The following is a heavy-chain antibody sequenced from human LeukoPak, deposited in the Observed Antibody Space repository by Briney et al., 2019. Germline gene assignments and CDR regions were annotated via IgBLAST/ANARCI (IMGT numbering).Heavy chain of an antibody. CDR2: ISYDGSNK. CDR1: GFTFSSYA. CDR3: AKVVGLLWSPPYYFDY. Sequence: PGRSLRLSCAASGFTFSSYAMHWVRQAPGKGLEWVAVISYDGSNKYYADSVKGRFTISRDNSKSTLYLQMNSLRAEDTAVYYCAKVVGLLWSPPYYFDYWGQGTLVTVSS. V-gene: IGHV3-30-3*01. J-gene: IGHJ4*02. D-gene: IGHD3-10*01.